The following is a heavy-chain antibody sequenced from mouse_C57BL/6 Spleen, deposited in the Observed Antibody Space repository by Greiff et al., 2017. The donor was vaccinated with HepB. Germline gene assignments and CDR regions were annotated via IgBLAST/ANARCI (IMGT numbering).Heavy chain of an antibody. CDR2: IYPGDGDT. CDR3: ARALYYYGSSYYENYFDY. CDR1: GYAFSSYW. V-gene: IGHV1-80*01. D-gene: IGHD1-1*01. J-gene: IGHJ2*01. Sequence: VQLQQSGAELVKPGASVKISCKASGYAFSSYWMNWVKQRPGKGLEWIGQIYPGDGDTNYNGKFKGKATLTADKSSSTAYMQLSSLTSEDSAVYFCARALYYYGSSYYENYFDYWGQGTTLTVSS.